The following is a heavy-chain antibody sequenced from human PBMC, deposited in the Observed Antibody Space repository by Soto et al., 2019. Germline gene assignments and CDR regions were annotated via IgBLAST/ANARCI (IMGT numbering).Heavy chain of an antibody. V-gene: IGHV3-11*01. CDR1: GFTFSDYY. Sequence: PGRYLRLSCADSGFTFSDYYMSWIRQAPGRGVEWVSYISSSGSTIYYADSVKGRFTISRDNAKNSLYLQMNSLRAEDTAVYYCARDTRRSGYDLYYYGMDVWGQGTTVTVSS. CDR2: ISSSGSTI. J-gene: IGHJ6*02. D-gene: IGHD5-12*01. CDR3: ARDTRRSGYDLYYYGMDV.